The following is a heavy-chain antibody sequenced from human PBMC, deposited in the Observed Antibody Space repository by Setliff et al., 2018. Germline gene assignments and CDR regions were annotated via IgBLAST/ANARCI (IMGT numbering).Heavy chain of an antibody. CDR2: MYYTGST. Sequence: PSETLSLTCTVSGASISSHYWSWIRQPPGKGLEWIGSMYYTGSTNYNRSLRSRVSISVDTSKNQFSLKLTSVTAADTAVYYRARASWYYDFWSGSEGSGWFDPWGQGTLVTVSS. CDR3: ARASWYYDFWSGSEGSGWFDP. D-gene: IGHD3-3*01. CDR1: GASISSHY. J-gene: IGHJ5*02. V-gene: IGHV4-59*11.